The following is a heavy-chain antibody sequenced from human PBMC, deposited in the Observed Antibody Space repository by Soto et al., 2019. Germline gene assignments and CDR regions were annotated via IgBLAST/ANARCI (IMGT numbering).Heavy chain of an antibody. V-gene: IGHV3-9*01. CDR3: AKDTGDAEFDY. CDR1: GFTFDDYA. CDR2: ISWNSGSI. J-gene: IGHJ4*02. Sequence: DVQLVESGGGLVQPGRSLRLSCAASGFTFDDYAMHWVRQAPGKGLEWVSGISWNSGSIGYADSVKGRFTISRDNAKNSLYLQMNSLRAEDTALYYCAKDTGDAEFDYWGQGTLVTVSS. D-gene: IGHD2-21*02.